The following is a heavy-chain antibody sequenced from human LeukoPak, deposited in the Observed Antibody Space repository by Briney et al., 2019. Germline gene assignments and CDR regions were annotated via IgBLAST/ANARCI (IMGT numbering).Heavy chain of an antibody. CDR2: INPSGGST. CDR1: GYTFTSYY. Sequence: GASVKVSCKASGYTFTSYYMHWVRQAPGQGLEWMGIINPSGGSTSYAQKFQGRVTMTRDTSTSTVYMELSSLRSEDTAVYYCARDRVVRGVIITAYGMDVWGQGTTVTVSS. D-gene: IGHD3-10*01. CDR3: ARDRVVRGVIITAYGMDV. V-gene: IGHV1-46*01. J-gene: IGHJ6*02.